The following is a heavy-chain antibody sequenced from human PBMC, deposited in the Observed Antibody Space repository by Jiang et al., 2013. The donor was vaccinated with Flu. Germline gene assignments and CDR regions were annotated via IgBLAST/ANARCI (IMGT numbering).Heavy chain of an antibody. Sequence: TLSLTCVISGDSVSSNSAAWNWIRQSPSRGLEWLGRTYYRSDWGTDYALSMRSRIVIDPDTAENRFSLHLYSVTPDDTAIYYCARVRLSSSGWFTNPFDVWGQGTVVTVSS. V-gene: IGHV6-1*01. CDR3: ARVRLSSSGWFTNPFDV. J-gene: IGHJ3*01. D-gene: IGHD6-19*01. CDR2: TYYRSDWGT. CDR1: GDSVSSNSAA.